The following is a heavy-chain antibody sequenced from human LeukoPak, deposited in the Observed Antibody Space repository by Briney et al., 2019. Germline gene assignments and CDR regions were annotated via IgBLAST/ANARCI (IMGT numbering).Heavy chain of an antibody. D-gene: IGHD1-1*01. CDR2: IYYSGST. Sequence: PSETLSLTCTVSGGSISNYYWSWIRQPPGKGLEWIGYIYYSGSTNYNPSLKSRVTISVDTSKNQFSLKLSSVTAADTAVYYCAREENGWNGSDDAFDIWGQGTMVTVSS. CDR3: AREENGWNGSDDAFDI. CDR1: GGSISNYY. J-gene: IGHJ3*02. V-gene: IGHV4-59*01.